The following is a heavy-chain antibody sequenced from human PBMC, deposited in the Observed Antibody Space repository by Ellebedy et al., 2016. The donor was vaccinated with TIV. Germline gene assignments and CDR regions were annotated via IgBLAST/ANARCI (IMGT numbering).Heavy chain of an antibody. D-gene: IGHD2-2*01. J-gene: IGHJ5*02. CDR1: GFTFSSYA. CDR3: AKEVPFDP. V-gene: IGHV3-11*05. CDR2: ISSSSSYT. Sequence: GGSLRLSXAASGFTFSSYAMTWIRQAPGRGLEWVSYISSSSSYTNYADSVKGRFTISRDNAKNSLYLQMNSLRAEDTAVYYCAKEVPFDPWGQGTLVTVSS.